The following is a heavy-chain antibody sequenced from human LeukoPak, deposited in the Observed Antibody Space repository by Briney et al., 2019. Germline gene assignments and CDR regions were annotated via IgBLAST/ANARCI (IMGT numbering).Heavy chain of an antibody. Sequence: SETLSLACTVSGGSISSSSYYWSWIRQPPGKGLEWIGEINHSGSTNYNPSLKSRVTMSIDTSKNQFSLKLRSVTAADTAVYYCAGYYDSTGFWFDPWGQGTLVTVSS. CDR3: AGYYDSTGFWFDP. J-gene: IGHJ5*02. V-gene: IGHV4-39*07. CDR2: INHSGST. D-gene: IGHD3-22*01. CDR1: GGSISSSSYY.